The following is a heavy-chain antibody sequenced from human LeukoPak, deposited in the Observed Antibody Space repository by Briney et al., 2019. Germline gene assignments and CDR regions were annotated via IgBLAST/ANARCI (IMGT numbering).Heavy chain of an antibody. Sequence: GGSLRLSCAASGFTFNSYSMNWVRQAPGKGLEWVSSISSSRYIYYADSVKGRFTISRDNAKNSLYLQMHSRRAEDTAVYYCARDAYCGGDCQSFDYWGQGTLVTVSS. CDR1: GFTFNSYS. CDR2: ISSSRYI. J-gene: IGHJ4*02. CDR3: ARDAYCGGDCQSFDY. V-gene: IGHV3-21*01. D-gene: IGHD2-21*01.